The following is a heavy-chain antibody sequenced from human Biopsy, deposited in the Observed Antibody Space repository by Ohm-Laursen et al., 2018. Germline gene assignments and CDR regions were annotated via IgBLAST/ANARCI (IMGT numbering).Heavy chain of an antibody. Sequence: SDTLSLTCTVSGDSLTSGPENWSWLRQSPGQGLEYIGIIYSGGNTNYNPSLKNRVTMSVDTSKNQFYLKLYSVTAADTAVYYCARGRRTSGWPYFDNWGQGALVIVSP. D-gene: IGHD6-19*01. CDR3: ARGRRTSGWPYFDN. CDR1: GDSLTSGPEN. CDR2: IYSGGNT. J-gene: IGHJ4*02. V-gene: IGHV4-61*01.